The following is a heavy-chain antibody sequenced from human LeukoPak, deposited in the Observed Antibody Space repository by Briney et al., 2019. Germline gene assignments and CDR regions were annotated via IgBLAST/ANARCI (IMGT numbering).Heavy chain of an antibody. V-gene: IGHV3-30-3*01. CDR1: GFTFSSYA. CDR2: ISYDGSNK. CDR3: ARVGLYCSSTSCYDPTPYYYYYGMDV. D-gene: IGHD2-2*01. Sequence: GGSLRLSCAASGFTFSSYAMHWVRQAPGKGLEWVAAISYDGSNKYYADSVKGRFTISRDNSKNTLYLQMNSLRAEDTAVYYCARVGLYCSSTSCYDPTPYYYYYGMDVWGQGTTVTVSS. J-gene: IGHJ6*02.